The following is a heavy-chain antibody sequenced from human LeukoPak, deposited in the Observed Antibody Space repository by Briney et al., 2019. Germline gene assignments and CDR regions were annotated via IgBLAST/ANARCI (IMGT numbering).Heavy chain of an antibody. V-gene: IGHV3-11*01. CDR3: AKSLVGAVGYDY. CDR1: GFTFSDYY. CDR2: ISSSGSTI. J-gene: IGHJ4*02. D-gene: IGHD1-26*01. Sequence: GGSLRLSCAASGFTFSDYYMSWIRQAPGKGLEWVSYISSSGSTIYYADSVKGRFTISRDNSKNTLYLQMNSLRAEDTAVYYCAKSLVGAVGYDYWGQGTLVTVSS.